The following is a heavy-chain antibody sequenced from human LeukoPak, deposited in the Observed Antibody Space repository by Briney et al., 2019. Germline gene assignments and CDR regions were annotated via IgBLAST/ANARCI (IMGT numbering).Heavy chain of an antibody. D-gene: IGHD4-17*01. CDR1: GFTFSSYS. CDR3: ARVGVDYGDYVAY. Sequence: GSLRLSCAASGFTFSSYSMNWVRQAPGKGLEWVSYISSSSSTIYYADSVKGRFTISRDNAKNSLYLQMNSLRAEDTAVYYCARVGVDYGDYVAYWGQGTLVTVSS. J-gene: IGHJ4*02. V-gene: IGHV3-48*01. CDR2: ISSSSSTI.